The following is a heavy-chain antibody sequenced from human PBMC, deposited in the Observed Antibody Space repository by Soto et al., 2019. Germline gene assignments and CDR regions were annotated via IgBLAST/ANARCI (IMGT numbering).Heavy chain of an antibody. V-gene: IGHV3-33*01. CDR3: ARIADSYSSSPYYYYGMDV. D-gene: IGHD6-6*01. CDR1: GFTFSSYG. Sequence: PGGSLRLSCAASGFTFSSYGMHWVRQAPGKGLEWVAVIWYDGSNKYYADSVKGRFTISRDNSKNTLYLQMNSLRAEDTAVYYCARIADSYSSSPYYYYGMDVWGQGTTVTVSS. J-gene: IGHJ6*02. CDR2: IWYDGSNK.